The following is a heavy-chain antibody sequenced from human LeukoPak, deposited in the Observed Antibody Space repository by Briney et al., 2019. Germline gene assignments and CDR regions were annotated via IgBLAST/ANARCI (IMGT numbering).Heavy chain of an antibody. CDR2: ISGSGGST. Sequence: GGSLRLSCAASGFTFSSYAMYWVRQAPGKGLEWVSAISGSGGSTYYADSVKGRFTISRDNSKNTLYLQMNSLRAEDTAVYYCAKAQRSGNLTGYFFDYWGQGTLVTVSS. CDR3: AKAQRSGNLTGYFFDY. CDR1: GFTFSSYA. J-gene: IGHJ4*02. D-gene: IGHD3-9*01. V-gene: IGHV3-23*01.